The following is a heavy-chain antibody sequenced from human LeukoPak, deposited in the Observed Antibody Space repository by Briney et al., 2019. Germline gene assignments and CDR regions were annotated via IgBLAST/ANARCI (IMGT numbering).Heavy chain of an antibody. Sequence: SQTLSLTCAVSGGSISSGGYSWSWIRQPPGKGLEWIGYIYHSGSTNYNPSLKSRVTISVDTSKNQFSLKLSSVTAADTAVYYCARVGGYCSGGSCYRYWYFDLWGRGTLVTVSS. V-gene: IGHV4-30-2*01. CDR2: IYHSGST. CDR3: ARVGGYCSGGSCYRYWYFDL. J-gene: IGHJ2*01. CDR1: GGSISSGGYS. D-gene: IGHD2-15*01.